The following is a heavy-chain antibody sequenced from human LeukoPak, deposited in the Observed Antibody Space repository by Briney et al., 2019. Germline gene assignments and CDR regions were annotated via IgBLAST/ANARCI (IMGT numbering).Heavy chain of an antibody. J-gene: IGHJ3*02. V-gene: IGHV4-38-2*02. D-gene: IGHD3-10*01. CDR1: GYSISSGSY. CDR3: AKSNGYGLVDI. Sequence: SETLSLTCTVSGYSISSGSYWGWIRQPPGKGLEWIGYMYYSGSTNYNPSLKSRVTMSVDTSKNQFSLKLNSVTAADMAVYYCAKSNGYGLVDIWGQGTMVTVSS. CDR2: MYYSGST.